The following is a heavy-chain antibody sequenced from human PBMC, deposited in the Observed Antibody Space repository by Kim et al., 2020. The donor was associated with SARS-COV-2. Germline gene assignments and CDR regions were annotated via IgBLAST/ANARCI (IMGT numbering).Heavy chain of an antibody. CDR3: ARYQCQGSVICPGWFDP. CDR1: GGSFSGYY. Sequence: SETLSLTCAVYGGSFSGYYWSWIRQPPGKGLEWIGEINHSGSTNYNPSLKSRVTISVDTSKNQFSLKLSSVTAADTAVYYCARYQCQGSVICPGWFDPWGQGTLVTVSS. D-gene: IGHD2-2*01. CDR2: INHSGST. J-gene: IGHJ5*02. V-gene: IGHV4-34*01.